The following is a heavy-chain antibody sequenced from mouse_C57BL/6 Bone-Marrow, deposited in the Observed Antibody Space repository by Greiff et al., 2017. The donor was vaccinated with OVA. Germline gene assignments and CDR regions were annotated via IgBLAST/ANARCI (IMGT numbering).Heavy chain of an antibody. J-gene: IGHJ1*03. Sequence: QVQLQQSGPELVKPGASVKISCKASGYAFSSSWMNWVKQRPGKGLEWIGRIYPGDGDTNYNGKFKGKATLTADKSSSTAYMQLSSLTSEDSAVXFCARGDYYGSSYKDFDVWGTGTTVTVSS. CDR1: GYAFSSSW. CDR2: IYPGDGDT. D-gene: IGHD1-1*01. CDR3: ARGDYYGSSYKDFDV. V-gene: IGHV1-82*01.